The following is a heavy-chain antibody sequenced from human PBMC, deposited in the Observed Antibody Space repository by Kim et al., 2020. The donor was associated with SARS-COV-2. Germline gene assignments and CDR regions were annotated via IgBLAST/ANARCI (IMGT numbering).Heavy chain of an antibody. D-gene: IGHD1-26*01. CDR1: GGSVSSGSYY. Sequence: SETLSLTCTVSGGSVSSGSYYWSWIRQPPGKGLEWIGYFYYSGSTNYNPSLKSRVTISVDTSKNQFSLKLSSVTAADTAVYYCARADKLWELLFDYLGQGTLVTVSS. CDR2: FYYSGST. CDR3: ARADKLWELLFDY. V-gene: IGHV4-61*01. J-gene: IGHJ4*02.